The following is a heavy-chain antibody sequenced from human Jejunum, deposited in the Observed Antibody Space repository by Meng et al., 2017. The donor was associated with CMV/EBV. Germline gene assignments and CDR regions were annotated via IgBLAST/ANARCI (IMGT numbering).Heavy chain of an antibody. D-gene: IGHD3-10*01. CDR3: AKDRDGNWYFDL. V-gene: IGHV3-23*01. CDR2: ISGGGAST. J-gene: IGHJ2*01. Sequence: SGFTFSSYAMSWVRQAPGKGLEWVSEISGGGASTYYADSVKGRFTISRDNSKNTLYLQMNSLRAEDTALYYCAKDRDGNWYFDLWGRGTLVTVSS. CDR1: GFTFSSYA.